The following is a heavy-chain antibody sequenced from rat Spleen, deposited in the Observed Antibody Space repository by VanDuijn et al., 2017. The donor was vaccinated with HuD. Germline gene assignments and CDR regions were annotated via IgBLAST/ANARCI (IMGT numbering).Heavy chain of an antibody. V-gene: IGHV1-43*01. CDR2: INTGSGGT. Sequence: QVQLQQSGAELAKPGSSVKISCKASGYTFTSYYISWIKQTTGQGLEYIGYINTGSGGTNYNEKFKGKATLTVDKSSSTAFMKLSSLTPEDSAVYYCARLPGDPYVMDAWGQGASVTVSS. CDR1: GYTFTSYY. D-gene: IGHD1-4*01. J-gene: IGHJ4*01. CDR3: ARLPGDPYVMDA.